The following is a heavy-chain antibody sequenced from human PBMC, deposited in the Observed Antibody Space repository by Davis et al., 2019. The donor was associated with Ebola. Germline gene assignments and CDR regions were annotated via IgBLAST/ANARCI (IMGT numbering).Heavy chain of an antibody. Sequence: MPSETLSLTCIVSGGSINSNYWSWIRQPPGKGLEWIGYIYYSGSTNYNPSLKSRVTISIDAPKDQFSLKLTSVTAADTAVYFCARVGGLGSSYLEAFDIWGQGTMVTIFS. CDR2: IYYSGST. CDR3: ARVGGLGSSYLEAFDI. D-gene: IGHD1-26*01. V-gene: IGHV4-59*01. CDR1: GGSINSNY. J-gene: IGHJ3*02.